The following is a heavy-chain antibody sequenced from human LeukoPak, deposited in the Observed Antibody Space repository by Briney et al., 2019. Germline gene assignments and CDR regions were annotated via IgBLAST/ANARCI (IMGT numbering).Heavy chain of an antibody. CDR1: GGSFSGYY. CDR3: ARRRGRGYSGYAGRGYFDY. D-gene: IGHD5-12*01. V-gene: IGHV4-34*01. CDR2: INHSGST. J-gene: IGHJ4*02. Sequence: SETLSLTCAVYGGSFSGYYGSWIRQPPGKGLEWIGEINHSGSTNYNPSLKSRVTISVDTSKNQFSLKLSSVTAADTAVYYCARRRGRGYSGYAGRGYFDYWGQGTLVTVSS.